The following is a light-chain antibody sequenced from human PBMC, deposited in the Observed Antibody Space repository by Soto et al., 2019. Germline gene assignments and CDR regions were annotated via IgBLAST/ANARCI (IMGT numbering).Light chain of an antibody. J-gene: IGKJ1*01. Sequence: DIQMTQSPSSLSASVGDRVTITCRASQSISRYLNWYQLKPGKAPKLLIYAASSLQSGVPSRFTGSGSGTDFTLTISSLQPEDIATYYCQQSHSSPATFGRGTKVEIK. CDR2: AAS. CDR1: QSISRY. V-gene: IGKV1-39*01. CDR3: QQSHSSPAT.